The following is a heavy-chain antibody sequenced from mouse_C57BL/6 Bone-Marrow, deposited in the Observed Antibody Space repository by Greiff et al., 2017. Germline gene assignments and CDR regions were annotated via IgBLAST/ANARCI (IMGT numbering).Heavy chain of an antibody. Sequence: QVTLKVSGPGILQPSQTLSLTCSFSGFSLSTSNMGIGWIRQPSGKGLEWLAHIWWNDAKYYNPSLKSRLTISKDTSNNQVFVKITSVDTADTATYYCAQIVLPHYYDSSYGYFDVWGTGTTVTVSS. CDR2: IWWNDAK. V-gene: IGHV8-5*01. CDR1: GFSLSTSNMG. J-gene: IGHJ1*03. CDR3: AQIVLPHYYDSSYGYFDV. D-gene: IGHD1-1*01.